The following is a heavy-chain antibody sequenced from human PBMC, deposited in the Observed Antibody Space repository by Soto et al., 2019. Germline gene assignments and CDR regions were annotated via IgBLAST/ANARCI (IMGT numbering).Heavy chain of an antibody. J-gene: IGHJ4*02. V-gene: IGHV2-5*02. CDR1: GFSLSTSGVG. CDR3: ARRIAMAGHWPIDC. CDR2: IYWDDDK. D-gene: IGHD6-19*01. Sequence: QITLKESGPTLVKSTQTLTPTCTFSGFSLSTSGVGVGWIRQPPGKALEWLALIYWDDDKRYSPSLKSRLTITRDTSKNQVVLTMTSVDPVDTATYYCARRIAMAGHWPIDCWGQGTLVTVSS.